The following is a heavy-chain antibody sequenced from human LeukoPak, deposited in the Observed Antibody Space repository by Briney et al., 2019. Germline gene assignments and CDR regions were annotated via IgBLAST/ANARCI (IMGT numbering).Heavy chain of an antibody. CDR1: GYTFTDYG. D-gene: IGHD1-20*01. CDR2: VSANTGNT. V-gene: IGHV1-18*04. CDR3: VRVKSNNWWGNFDY. Sequence: ASVKVSCKAFGYTFTDYGITWVRQAPGQGLQWLGWVSANTGNTNYAQRFQGRVTMTIGTSTSTAYMELRSLGSDDTAVYYCVRVKSNNWWGNFDYWGQGTLVTVSS. J-gene: IGHJ4*02.